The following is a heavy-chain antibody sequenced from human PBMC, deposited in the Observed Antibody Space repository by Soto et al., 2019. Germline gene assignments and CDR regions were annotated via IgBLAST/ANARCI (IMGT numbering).Heavy chain of an antibody. J-gene: IGHJ4*02. D-gene: IGHD6-13*01. Sequence: QVQLVESGGGVVQPGRSLRLSCAASGFTFSSYGMHWVRQAPGKGLEWVAVISYDGSNKYYADSVKGRFTISRDNSKNTLYLQMNSLRAEDTAVYYCAKFSAAAHGGFDYWGQGTLVTVSS. V-gene: IGHV3-30*18. CDR1: GFTFSSYG. CDR2: ISYDGSNK. CDR3: AKFSAAAHGGFDY.